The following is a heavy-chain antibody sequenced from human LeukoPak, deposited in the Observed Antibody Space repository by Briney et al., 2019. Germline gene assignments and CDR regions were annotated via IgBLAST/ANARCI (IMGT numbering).Heavy chain of an antibody. Sequence: GGSLRLSCAASGFTFSTYSMNWVRQAPGKGVEWVSSISSSSSYIYYADSVKGRFTISRDNAKNSLYLQMNSLRAEDTAVYYCARDQPNYDILTGYYPFDYWGQGTLVTVSS. V-gene: IGHV3-21*01. CDR1: GFTFSTYS. J-gene: IGHJ4*02. CDR2: ISSSSSYI. CDR3: ARDQPNYDILTGYYPFDY. D-gene: IGHD3-9*01.